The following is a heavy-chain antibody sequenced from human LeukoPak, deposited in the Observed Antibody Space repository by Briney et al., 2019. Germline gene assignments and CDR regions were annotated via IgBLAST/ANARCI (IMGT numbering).Heavy chain of an antibody. CDR1: GYTFTSYG. CDR3: ARDHEHYDSLPHDY. Sequence: GPVKVSCKASGYTFTSYGISWVRQAPGQGLEWMGWISAYNGNTNYAQKLQGRVTMTTDTSTSTAYMELRSLRSDDTAVYYCARDHEHYDSLPHDYWGQGTLVTVSS. J-gene: IGHJ4*02. V-gene: IGHV1-18*01. CDR2: ISAYNGNT. D-gene: IGHD3-22*01.